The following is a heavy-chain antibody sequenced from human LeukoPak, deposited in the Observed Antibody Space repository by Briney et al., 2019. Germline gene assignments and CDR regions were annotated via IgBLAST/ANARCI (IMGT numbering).Heavy chain of an antibody. V-gene: IGHV1-2*06. J-gene: IGHJ4*02. D-gene: IGHD6-13*01. CDR1: GYTFTGYH. Sequence: ASVKVSCKASGYTFTGYHIHWVRQAPGQGLEWMGRINPYSGDTNFAQKFQGRVTMTRDTSITTAYMDLSSLTPDDTAVYFCARDQWSLTRSWYTGYWGQGTQVTVSS. CDR2: INPYSGDT. CDR3: ARDQWSLTRSWYTGY.